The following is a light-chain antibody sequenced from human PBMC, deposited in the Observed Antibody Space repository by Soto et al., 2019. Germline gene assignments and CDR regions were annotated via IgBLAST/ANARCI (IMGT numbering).Light chain of an antibody. Sequence: EIVLTQSPATLSLSPGERAALSCRASQGVSRFLAWYQQKPGQAPRLLIYDASNRATGIPARFSGSGSGTDFTLAIKNLAPEDFAVYYCQQRSGWPLTFGGGTKVEIK. CDR1: QGVSRF. J-gene: IGKJ4*01. V-gene: IGKV3-11*01. CDR3: QQRSGWPLT. CDR2: DAS.